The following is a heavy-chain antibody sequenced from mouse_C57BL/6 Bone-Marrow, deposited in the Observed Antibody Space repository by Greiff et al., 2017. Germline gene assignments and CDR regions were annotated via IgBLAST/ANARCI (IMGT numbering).Heavy chain of an antibody. J-gene: IGHJ2*01. D-gene: IGHD1-1*01. Sequence: VQLQQPGAELVRPGSSVKLSCKASGYTFTSYWMDWVKQRPGQGLEWIGKIYPSDSETHYNQKFKDKATLTVDTSSSTAYMQLSTRTSEDAAGDYCARETTVMHFDYWGQGTTRTVAS. CDR3: ARETTVMHFDY. V-gene: IGHV1-61*01. CDR1: GYTFTSYW. CDR2: IYPSDSET.